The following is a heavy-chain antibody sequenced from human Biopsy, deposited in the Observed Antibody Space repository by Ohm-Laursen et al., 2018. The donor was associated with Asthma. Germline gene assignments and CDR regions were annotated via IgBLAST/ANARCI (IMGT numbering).Heavy chain of an antibody. CDR3: ASEGVAGTHIED. D-gene: IGHD6-19*01. V-gene: IGHV3-30-3*01. Sequence: SSLRLSCTASRFTYDMHWVRQAPGTGLKGVAVISYDGSSIYYADSVKGRFTISRDNSKNTLSLQMISLTAEDAAVYYWASEGVAGTHIEDWGQGTLVTVSS. CDR2: ISYDGSSI. J-gene: IGHJ4*02. CDR1: RFTYD.